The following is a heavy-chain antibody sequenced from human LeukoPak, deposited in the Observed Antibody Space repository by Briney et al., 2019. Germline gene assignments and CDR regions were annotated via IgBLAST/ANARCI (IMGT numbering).Heavy chain of an antibody. CDR3: ARHEYYYYYSDV. CDR2: ISSSGTT. J-gene: IGHJ6*03. V-gene: IGHV4-39*01. CDR1: GGSVNSGTYY. Sequence: SETLSLTCTVSGGSVNSGTYYWGWIRRPPGRGLEWIVTISSSGTTYYNPSLKSRVTISAATSKFSLKVTTVTAADTAVYYCARHEYYYYYSDVWGKGTTVTVSS.